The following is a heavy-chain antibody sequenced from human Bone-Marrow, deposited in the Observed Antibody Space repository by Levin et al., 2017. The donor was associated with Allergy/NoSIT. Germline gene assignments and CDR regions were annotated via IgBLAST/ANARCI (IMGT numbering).Heavy chain of an antibody. D-gene: IGHD6-13*01. J-gene: IGHJ4*02. V-gene: IGHV3-30*18. CDR3: AKARYSSPGDYFDY. Sequence: SCAASGFTFSSYGMHWVRQAPGKGLEWVAVISYDGSNKYYADSVKGRFTISRDNSKNTLYLQMNSLRAEDTAVYYCAKARYSSPGDYFDYWGQGTLVTVSS. CDR2: ISYDGSNK. CDR1: GFTFSSYG.